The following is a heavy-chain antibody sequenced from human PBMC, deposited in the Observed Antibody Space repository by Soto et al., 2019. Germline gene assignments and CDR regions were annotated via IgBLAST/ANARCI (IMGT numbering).Heavy chain of an antibody. D-gene: IGHD2-15*01. J-gene: IGHJ5*02. CDR2: IYYSGST. CDR3: ARVAVVVVAATPTNWFDP. Sequence: SETLSLTCTVSGGSISSGDYYWSWIRQPPGKGLEWIGYIYYSGSTYYNPSLKSRVTISVDTSKNQFSLKLSSVTAADTAVYYCARVAVVVVAATPTNWFDPWGQGTMVTVSS. CDR1: GGSISSGDYY. V-gene: IGHV4-30-4*01.